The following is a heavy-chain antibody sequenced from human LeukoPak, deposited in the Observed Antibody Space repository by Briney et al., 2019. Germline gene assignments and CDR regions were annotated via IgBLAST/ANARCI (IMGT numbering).Heavy chain of an antibody. CDR3: ARSTPRGSTIDY. V-gene: IGHV4-59*01. D-gene: IGHD1-26*01. CDR2: IYYSGST. J-gene: IGHJ4*02. Sequence: SETLSLTCTVSGGSISSYYWSWIRQPPGKGLEWIGYIYYSGSTNYNPSLKSRVTISVDTSKNQFSLKLSSVTAADTAVYYCARSTPRGSTIDYWGQGTLVTVSS. CDR1: GGSISSYY.